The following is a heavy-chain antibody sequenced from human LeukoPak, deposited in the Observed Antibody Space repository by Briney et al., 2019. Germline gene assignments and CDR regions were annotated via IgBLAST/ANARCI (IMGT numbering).Heavy chain of an antibody. J-gene: IGHJ4*02. D-gene: IGHD1-1*01. Sequence: PSETLSLTCTVSGGSMTGYYWSWIRQPPGKELEYIGYIHYSGSTNYSPSLKSRATISIDTSKNQFSLRLSSVSAADTALYYCVERAGTYFDYWGQGILVTVSS. CDR2: IHYSGST. CDR1: GGSMTGYY. V-gene: IGHV4-59*01. CDR3: VERAGTYFDY.